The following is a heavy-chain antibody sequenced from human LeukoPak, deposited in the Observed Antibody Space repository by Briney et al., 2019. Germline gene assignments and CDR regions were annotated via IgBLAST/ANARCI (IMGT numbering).Heavy chain of an antibody. CDR1: GFTFSSYS. V-gene: IGHV3-48*01. J-gene: IGHJ4*02. D-gene: IGHD4-23*01. CDR3: ASLLADYGGNSLFDY. Sequence: GGSLRLSCAASGFTFSSYSMNWVRQAPGKGLGWVSYISSSSSTIYYADSVKGRFTISRDNAKNSLYLQMNSLRAEDTAVYYCASLLADYGGNSLFDYWGQGTLVTVSS. CDR2: ISSSSSTI.